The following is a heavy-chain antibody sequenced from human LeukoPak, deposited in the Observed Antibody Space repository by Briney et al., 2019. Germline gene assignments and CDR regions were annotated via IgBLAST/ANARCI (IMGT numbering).Heavy chain of an antibody. J-gene: IGHJ4*02. Sequence: GESLKISCKGSGYSFSSYWIAWVRQMPGKGLEWMGIIYPGDSDTTYSPSFQGQVTTSADKSISTAYLQWNSLKASDTAMYFCARRRSSTLIDYWVQGTLVTVSS. V-gene: IGHV5-51*01. D-gene: IGHD3-10*01. CDR3: ARRRSSTLIDY. CDR1: GYSFSSYW. CDR2: IYPGDSDT.